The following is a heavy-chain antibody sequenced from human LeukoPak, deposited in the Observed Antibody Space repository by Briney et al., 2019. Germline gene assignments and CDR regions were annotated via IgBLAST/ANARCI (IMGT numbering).Heavy chain of an antibody. J-gene: IGHJ4*02. CDR3: ARGASGSPRGDFDY. CDR1: GYTFTSYA. Sequence: GASVKVSCKASGYTFTSYAMHWVRQAPGQRLEWMGWINAGNGNTKYSQKLQGRVTMTTDTSTSTAYMELRSLRSDDTAVYYCARGASGSPRGDFDYWGQGTLVTVSS. D-gene: IGHD1-26*01. V-gene: IGHV1-3*01. CDR2: INAGNGNT.